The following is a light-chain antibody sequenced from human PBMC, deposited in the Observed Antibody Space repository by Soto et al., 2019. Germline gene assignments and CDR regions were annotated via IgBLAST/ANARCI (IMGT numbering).Light chain of an antibody. CDR1: QSVSDN. V-gene: IGKV3-15*01. J-gene: IGKJ2*01. Sequence: EVVMTQSPATLSVSPGERVTLSCRASQSVSDNLAWYQQKPGQAPRLLIYGASTRATTIPARFSGSGSGTEFTLTISSLQSEDFAVYYCQQSNKWPYTFGQGTKLDI. CDR3: QQSNKWPYT. CDR2: GAS.